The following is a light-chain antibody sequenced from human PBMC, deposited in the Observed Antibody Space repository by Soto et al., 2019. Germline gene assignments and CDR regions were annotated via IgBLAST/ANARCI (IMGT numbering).Light chain of an antibody. Sequence: DIQMTQSPSSLSASVGDRVTITCLASQTISTYLNWYQQKPGKAPNLLIYDASSLQSGVPSRFSGSGSGTDFTLTISSLQPEDFATYYCQQSYSTPPTFGQGTKV. CDR2: DAS. V-gene: IGKV1-39*01. CDR3: QQSYSTPPT. CDR1: QTISTY. J-gene: IGKJ1*01.